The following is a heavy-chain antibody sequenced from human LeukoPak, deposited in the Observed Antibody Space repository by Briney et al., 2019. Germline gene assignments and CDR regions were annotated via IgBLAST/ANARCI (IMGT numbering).Heavy chain of an antibody. Sequence: ASVTVSCKASGYTFTSYGISWVRQAPGQGLEWMGWISAYNGNTNYAQKLQGRVTMTTDTSTSTAYMELRSLRSDDTAVYYCASNMVRGVIMDFDYWGQGTLVTVSS. D-gene: IGHD3-10*01. V-gene: IGHV1-18*01. CDR3: ASNMVRGVIMDFDY. CDR2: ISAYNGNT. J-gene: IGHJ4*02. CDR1: GYTFTSYG.